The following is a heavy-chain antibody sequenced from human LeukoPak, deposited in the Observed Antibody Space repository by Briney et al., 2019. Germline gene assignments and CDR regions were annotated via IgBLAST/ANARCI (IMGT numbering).Heavy chain of an antibody. CDR1: GYTFSSYS. V-gene: IGHV3-21*01. CDR2: ISVRSNYI. Sequence: GGPRRLSCVASGYTFSSYSINWVRHAPGKGLEWVSSISVRSNYIYYADSVRGRFSISRDDARDSLYLQMNSLRAEDTAVYFCVRLRRNSDTSGFYYYYDFWGQGTLVTVSS. J-gene: IGHJ4*02. CDR3: VRLRRNSDTSGFYYYYDF. D-gene: IGHD3-22*01.